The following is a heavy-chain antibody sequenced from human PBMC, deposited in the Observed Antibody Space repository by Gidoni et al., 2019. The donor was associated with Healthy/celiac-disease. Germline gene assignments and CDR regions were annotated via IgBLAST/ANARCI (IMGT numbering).Heavy chain of an antibody. Sequence: QVQLVQSGAEVKKPGASVTVSCKASGYTFTSYGISWVRKAPGQGLEWMGWISAYNGNTNYAQKLQGRVTMTTDTSTSTAYMELRSMRSDDTAVYYCARDGTMFGVVIPFDYWGQGTLVTVSS. D-gene: IGHD3-3*01. CDR1: GYTFTSYG. CDR3: ARDGTMFGVVIPFDY. J-gene: IGHJ4*02. CDR2: ISAYNGNT. V-gene: IGHV1-18*04.